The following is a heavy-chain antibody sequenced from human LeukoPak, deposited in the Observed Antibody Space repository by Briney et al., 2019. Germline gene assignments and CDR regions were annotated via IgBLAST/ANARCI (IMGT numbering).Heavy chain of an antibody. CDR2: ISGSGGST. Sequence: GGSLRLSCAASGFTFSSYGMSWVRQAPGKGLEWVSAISGSGGSTYYADSVKGRFTISRDNSKNTLYLQMNSLRAEDTAVYYCASRNLWLQYYFDYRGQGTLVTVSS. CDR1: GFTFSSYG. V-gene: IGHV3-23*01. D-gene: IGHD5-18*01. J-gene: IGHJ4*02. CDR3: ASRNLWLQYYFDY.